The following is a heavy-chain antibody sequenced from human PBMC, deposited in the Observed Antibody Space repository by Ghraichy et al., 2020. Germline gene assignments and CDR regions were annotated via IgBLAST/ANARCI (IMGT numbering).Heavy chain of an antibody. CDR2: ISSSSSTI. CDR3: ARLGIAVAVDP. V-gene: IGHV3-48*01. J-gene: IGHJ5*02. CDR1: GFTFSSYS. Sequence: GGSLRLSCVASGFTFSSYSMNWVRQAPGKGLEWVSYISSSSSTIYYADSVKGRFTISRDNAKNSLYLQMNSLRAEDTAVYYCARLGIAVAVDPWSQGTLVTVSP. D-gene: IGHD6-19*01.